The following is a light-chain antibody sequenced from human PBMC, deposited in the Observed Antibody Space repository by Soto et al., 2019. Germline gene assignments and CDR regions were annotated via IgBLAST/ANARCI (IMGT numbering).Light chain of an antibody. Sequence: QSALAQPRSVSGSPGQSVTISCTGTSRDVGGYNYVSWYQKHPGQAPKLLIYDVSERPSGVPDRFSGSKSGNTASLTISGLQIEDESDYFCCSHAGSNSPYVFGSGTKVTVL. J-gene: IGLJ1*01. CDR3: CSHAGSNSPYV. V-gene: IGLV2-11*01. CDR1: SRDVGGYNY. CDR2: DVS.